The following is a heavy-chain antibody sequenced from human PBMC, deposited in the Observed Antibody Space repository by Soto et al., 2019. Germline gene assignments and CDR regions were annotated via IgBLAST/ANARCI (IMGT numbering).Heavy chain of an antibody. V-gene: IGHV1-8*01. CDR1: GYTFTSYD. J-gene: IGHJ6*02. Sequence: GASVKVSCKASGYTFTSYDINWVRQATGQGLEWMGWMNPNSGNTGYAQKFQGRVTMTRNTSMSTAYMELSSLRSEDTAVYYCARKGAYYDILTGYFDVDYYGMDVWGQGTTVTVSS. CDR2: MNPNSGNT. CDR3: ARKGAYYDILTGYFDVDYYGMDV. D-gene: IGHD3-9*01.